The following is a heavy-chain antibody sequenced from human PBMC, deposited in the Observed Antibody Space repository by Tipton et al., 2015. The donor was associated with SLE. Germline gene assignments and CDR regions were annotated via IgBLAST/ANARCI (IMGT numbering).Heavy chain of an antibody. J-gene: IGHJ4*02. D-gene: IGHD3/OR15-3a*01. CDR1: GASISSHY. CDR3: ARRDFWTGYIDY. V-gene: IGHV4-59*11. CDR2: IYYSGTT. Sequence: TLSLTCTVSGASISSHYWSWVRQPPGKGLEWIGYIYYSGTTNYHPSLKSRASISVDTSKNQISLTLNSVTAADTAVYYCARRDFWTGYIDYWGQGTLVTVSS.